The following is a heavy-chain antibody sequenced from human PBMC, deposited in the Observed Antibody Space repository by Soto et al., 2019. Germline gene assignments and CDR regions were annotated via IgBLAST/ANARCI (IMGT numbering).Heavy chain of an antibody. Sequence: PSETLSLTCTVSGASVSSGTYYWSWIRQPPGKGLEWIGYIFYSGTTNYNPSLKSRVTLSVDTSKNQFSLKLTSVTAADTAVYYCARDHVATAGTLDFWGQGTLVTVS. J-gene: IGHJ4*02. CDR1: GASVSSGTYY. CDR3: ARDHVATAGTLDF. V-gene: IGHV4-61*01. CDR2: IFYSGTT. D-gene: IGHD6-13*01.